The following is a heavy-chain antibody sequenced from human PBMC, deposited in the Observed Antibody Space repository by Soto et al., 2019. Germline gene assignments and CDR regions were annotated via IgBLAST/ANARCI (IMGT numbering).Heavy chain of an antibody. CDR1: GFTFSTYA. CDR3: AKVSSGSGVVVSAAINF. CDR2: INNSGGST. V-gene: IGHV3-23*01. D-gene: IGHD2-2*01. J-gene: IGHJ4*01. Sequence: GGSLRLSCAASGFTFSTYAMSWVRQAPGKGLEWVSGINNSGGSTYYADSVKGRFTISRDNSKNTLYLQMNSLRAEDTAVYFCAKVSSGSGVVVSAAINFWGHGTLVTVSS.